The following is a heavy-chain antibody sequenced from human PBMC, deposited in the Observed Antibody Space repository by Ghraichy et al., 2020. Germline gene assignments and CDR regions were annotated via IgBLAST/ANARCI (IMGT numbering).Heavy chain of an antibody. CDR2: INHSGST. Sequence: SETLSLTCAVYGGSFSAYYWSWIRQPPGKWLEWIGEINHSGSTNYNPSLKSRVTISVDTSKNQFSLKLSSVTAADTAVCYCARAPVPGYCSGGGCSYYFDYWGQGTLVTVSS. CDR3: ARAPVPGYCSGGGCSYYFDY. CDR1: GGSFSAYY. V-gene: IGHV4-34*01. D-gene: IGHD2-15*01. J-gene: IGHJ4*02.